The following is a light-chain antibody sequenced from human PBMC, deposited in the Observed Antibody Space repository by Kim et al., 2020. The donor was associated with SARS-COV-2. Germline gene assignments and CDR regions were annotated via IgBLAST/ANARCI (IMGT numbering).Light chain of an antibody. J-gene: IGLJ2*01. Sequence: SYELTQPLSVSVALGQTARITCGGNNIGSKNVHWYQQKPGQAPVLVIYRDSNRPSGIPERFSGSNSGNTATLTISRAQAGDEADYYCQVWESSTLFGGGTQLTVL. CDR1: NIGSKN. CDR2: RDS. CDR3: QVWESSTL. V-gene: IGLV3-9*01.